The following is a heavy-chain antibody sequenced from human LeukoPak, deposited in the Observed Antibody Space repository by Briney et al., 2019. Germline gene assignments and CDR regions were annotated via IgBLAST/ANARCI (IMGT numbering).Heavy chain of an antibody. J-gene: IGHJ5*02. CDR1: GGSFSGYY. CDR3: AREDGNMTTSFRGLDP. D-gene: IGHD4-11*01. V-gene: IGHV4-34*01. CDR2: INHSGST. Sequence: SETLSLTCAVYGGSFSGYYWSWIRQPPGKGLERIGEINHSGSTNYNPSLKSRVTISVDTSKNQFSLKLSSVTAADTAVYYCAREDGNMTTSFRGLDPWGQGTLVTVSS.